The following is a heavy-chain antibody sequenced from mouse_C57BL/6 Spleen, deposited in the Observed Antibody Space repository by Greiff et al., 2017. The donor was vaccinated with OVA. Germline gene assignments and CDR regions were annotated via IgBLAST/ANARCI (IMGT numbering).Heavy chain of an antibody. CDR1: GYSFTGYY. J-gene: IGHJ4*01. V-gene: IGHV1-43*01. CDR2: INPSTGGT. CDR3: ARRGMDY. Sequence: EVQLVESGPELVKPGASVKISCKASGYSFTGYYMHWVKQSSEKSLEWIGEINPSTGGTSYNQKFNGKATLTVDKSSSTAYMQLKSLTSEDSAVYYCARRGMDYWGQGTSVTVSS.